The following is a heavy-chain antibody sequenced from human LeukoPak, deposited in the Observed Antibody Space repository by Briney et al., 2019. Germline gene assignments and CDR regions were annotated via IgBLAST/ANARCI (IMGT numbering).Heavy chain of an antibody. CDR2: IYYSGST. Sequence: PSETLSLTCTVSGGSISSGGYYWSWIRQHPGKGLEWIGYIYYSGSTYYNPSLKSRVTISVDTSKNQFSLKLSSVTAADTAVYYCARDGQMFNTGWYSFDYWGQGTLVTVSS. D-gene: IGHD6-19*01. J-gene: IGHJ4*02. CDR3: ARDGQMFNTGWYSFDY. V-gene: IGHV4-31*03. CDR1: GGSISSGGYY.